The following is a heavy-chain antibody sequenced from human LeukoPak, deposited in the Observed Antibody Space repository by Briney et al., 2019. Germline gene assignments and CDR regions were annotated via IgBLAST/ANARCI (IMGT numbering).Heavy chain of an antibody. J-gene: IGHJ5*02. D-gene: IGHD1-26*01. CDR3: ARHEYSGSYSWFDP. Sequence: SETLSLTCTVSGGSISSYYWSWIRQPPGKGLEWIGYIYYSGSTNYNPSLKSRVTISVDTSKNQFSLKLSSVTAADTAVYYCARHEYSGSYSWFDPWGQGTLVTVSS. CDR2: IYYSGST. V-gene: IGHV4-59*08. CDR1: GGSISSYY.